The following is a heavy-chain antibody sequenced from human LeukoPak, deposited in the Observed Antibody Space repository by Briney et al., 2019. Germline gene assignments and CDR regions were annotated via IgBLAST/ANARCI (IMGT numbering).Heavy chain of an antibody. D-gene: IGHD3-10*01. V-gene: IGHV3-30*02. CDR3: AKELLTGFGEFSLDY. J-gene: IGHJ4*02. CDR1: GFTFSSYG. CDR2: IRYDGSNK. Sequence: GGSLRLSCAASGFTFSSYGMHRVRQAPGKGLEWVAFIRYDGSNKYYADSVKGRFTISRDNSKNTLYLQMNSLRAEDTAVYYCAKELLTGFGEFSLDYWGQGTLVTVSS.